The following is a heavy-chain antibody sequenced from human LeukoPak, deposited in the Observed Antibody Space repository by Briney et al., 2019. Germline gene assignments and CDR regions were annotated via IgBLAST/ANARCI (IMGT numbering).Heavy chain of an antibody. Sequence: GGSLRLSCAASGFTFSSYAMSWVRQAPGKGLEWVSAISGSGGSTYYADSVKGRFTISRDNSKNTLYLQMNSLRAEDTAVYYCAKDYAWGATIGGYFDYWGQGTLVTVSS. J-gene: IGHJ4*02. CDR3: AKDYAWGATIGGYFDY. D-gene: IGHD1-26*01. CDR2: ISGSGGST. V-gene: IGHV3-23*01. CDR1: GFTFSSYA.